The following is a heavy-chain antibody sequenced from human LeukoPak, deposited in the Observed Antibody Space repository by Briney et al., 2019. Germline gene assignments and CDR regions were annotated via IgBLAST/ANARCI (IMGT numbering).Heavy chain of an antibody. V-gene: IGHV4-34*01. Sequence: SETLSLTCAVYGGSFSGYYWSWIRQPPGKGLEWIGEINHSGSTNHNPSLKSRVTISVDTSKNQFSLKLSSVTAADTVVYYCARGKLERYYGSGSVRVLFDIWGQGTMVTVSS. D-gene: IGHD3-10*01. CDR2: INHSGST. J-gene: IGHJ3*02. CDR3: ARGKLERYYGSGSVRVLFDI. CDR1: GGSFSGYY.